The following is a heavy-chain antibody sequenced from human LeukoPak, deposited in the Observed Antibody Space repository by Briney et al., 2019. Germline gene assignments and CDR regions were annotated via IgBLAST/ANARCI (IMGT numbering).Heavy chain of an antibody. D-gene: IGHD3-9*01. V-gene: IGHV3-48*03. CDR3: ARGSTHYDVLTGYHYYFDY. Sequence: GGSLRLSCAASGFTFSSYEMNWVRQAPEKGLEWVSYISSSGSTIYYADSVKGRFTISRDNAKNSLYLQMNSLRAEDTAVYYCARGSTHYDVLTGYHYYFDYWGQGTLVTVSS. CDR2: ISSSGSTI. CDR1: GFTFSSYE. J-gene: IGHJ4*02.